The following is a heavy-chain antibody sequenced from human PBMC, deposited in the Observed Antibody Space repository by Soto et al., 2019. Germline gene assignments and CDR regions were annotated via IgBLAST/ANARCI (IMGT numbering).Heavy chain of an antibody. CDR2: IFHSGNT. J-gene: IGHJ6*02. CDR3: ARRRLPRFSMDV. Sequence: QVHLQDSGPGLVKPSGTLSLTCGVSGDSISTANWWSWVRQPPGKGLEWIGEIFHSGNTNFNPSLKSRVTISVDKYKNLFSLRLNSVTAADSAVYYCARRRLPRFSMDVWGQGTTVTVSS. V-gene: IGHV4-4*02. CDR1: GDSISTANW.